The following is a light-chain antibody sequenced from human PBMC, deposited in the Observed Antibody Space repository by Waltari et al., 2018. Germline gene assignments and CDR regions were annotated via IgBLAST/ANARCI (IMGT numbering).Light chain of an antibody. CDR1: QSLLHTDGYNY. J-gene: IGKJ1*01. CDR3: MQALHSWS. CDR2: MGS. Sequence: DIVLTQSPLSLPVTPGEPAAISCRSNQSLLHTDGYNYLDWYFQRPGQSPKLLIYMGSNRASGAPGRISGSGSGTDFALKISRVEAEDVGVYYCMQALHSWSFGQGTKVEIK. V-gene: IGKV2-28*01.